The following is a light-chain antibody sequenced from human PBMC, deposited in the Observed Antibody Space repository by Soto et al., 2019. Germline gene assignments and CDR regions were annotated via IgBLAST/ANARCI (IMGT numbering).Light chain of an antibody. CDR2: ENN. CDR1: SSNIGNNY. V-gene: IGLV1-51*02. Sequence: QSVLTQPPSVSAAPGQKVTISCSGSSSNIGNNYVSWYQQLPETAPKLLIYENNKRPSGIPDRFPGSKSGTSATLGITGLQTGDEADYYCETWDSSLSAGVFGGGTKLTVL. J-gene: IGLJ3*02. CDR3: ETWDSSLSAGV.